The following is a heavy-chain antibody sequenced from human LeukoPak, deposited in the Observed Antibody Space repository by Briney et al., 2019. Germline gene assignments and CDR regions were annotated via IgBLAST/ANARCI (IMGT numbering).Heavy chain of an antibody. CDR2: MDNSGIT. V-gene: IGHV4-4*08. CDR3: ARDGDSSRGWDFDY. Sequence: PSETLSLTCTVPGGSISSYCWSWIRQTPGKGLEWIAYMDNSGITNYDPSLRSRVTISVDTSKNQFSLRLRSVTAADTAVYYCARDGDSSRGWDFDYWGQGTLVTVSS. CDR1: GGSISSYC. J-gene: IGHJ4*02. D-gene: IGHD6-19*01.